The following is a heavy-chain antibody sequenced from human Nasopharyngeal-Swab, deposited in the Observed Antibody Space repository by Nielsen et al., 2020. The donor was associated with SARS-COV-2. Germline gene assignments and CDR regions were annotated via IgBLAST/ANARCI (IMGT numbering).Heavy chain of an antibody. D-gene: IGHD3-3*01. Sequence: GESLKISCAASGFTFSSYWMSWVRQAPGKGLEWVANIKQDGSEKYYVDSVKGRFTISRDNAKNSLYLQMNSLRAEDTAVYYCARDGYDFWSGYHGWFDTWGQGTLVTVSS. J-gene: IGHJ5*02. CDR1: GFTFSSYW. CDR2: IKQDGSEK. V-gene: IGHV3-7*01. CDR3: ARDGYDFWSGYHGWFDT.